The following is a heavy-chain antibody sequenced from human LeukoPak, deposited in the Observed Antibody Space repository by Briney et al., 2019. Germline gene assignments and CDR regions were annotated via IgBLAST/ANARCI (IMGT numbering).Heavy chain of an antibody. J-gene: IGHJ4*02. D-gene: IGHD3-22*01. CDR2: IQYDGSNA. Sequence: GGSLRLSCAASRFTFSSYGMHWVRQAPGKGLEWVAYIQYDGSNAQYADSVKGRFTISRDNPKNTLYLQMNSLRAEDTAVYYCAKGAYYDLWGQGTLVTVSS. CDR1: RFTFSSYG. CDR3: AKGAYYDL. V-gene: IGHV3-30*02.